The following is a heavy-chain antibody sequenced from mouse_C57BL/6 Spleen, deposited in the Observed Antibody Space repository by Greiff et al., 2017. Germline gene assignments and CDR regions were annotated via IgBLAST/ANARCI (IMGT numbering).Heavy chain of an antibody. V-gene: IGHV5-17*01. J-gene: IGHJ1*03. D-gene: IGHD4-1*01. Sequence: DVMLVESGGGLVKPGGSLKLSCAASGFTFSDYGMHWVRQAPEKGLEWVAYISSGSSTIYYADTVKGRFTISRDNAENTLFLQMTSLRSEDTAMYYWARYWDGWYFDVWGTGTTITVSS. CDR2: ISSGSSTI. CDR3: ARYWDGWYFDV. CDR1: GFTFSDYG.